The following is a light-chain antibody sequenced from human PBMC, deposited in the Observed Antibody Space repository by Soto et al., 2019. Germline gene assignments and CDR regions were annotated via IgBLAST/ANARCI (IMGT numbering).Light chain of an antibody. Sequence: EIVLTQSPGTLSLSPGERATLSCRASQSVSSSYLAWYQQKPGQAPRLLIYGASSRATGIPDRFSGSGSGTDLTLTISILETEDFAWYYCQQYGRSPPYTFGQRTKLEIK. V-gene: IGKV3-20*01. CDR3: QQYGRSPPYT. CDR2: GAS. J-gene: IGKJ2*01. CDR1: QSVSSSY.